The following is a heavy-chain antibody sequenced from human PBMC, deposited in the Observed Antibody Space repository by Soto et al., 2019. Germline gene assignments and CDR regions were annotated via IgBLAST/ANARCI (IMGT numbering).Heavy chain of an antibody. D-gene: IGHD3-3*01. Sequence: GSLRLSCAASGFIFSSNTMTWVRQAPGKGLEWVSSISSTSTFMYYADSVKGRFTISRDNAKNTVYLQLNSLRVEDTAVYYCAIEQYDIWSGYHEGLGYAGLDVWGQGTTVTVS. CDR3: AIEQYDIWSGYHEGLGYAGLDV. J-gene: IGHJ6*02. CDR1: GFIFSSNT. V-gene: IGHV3-21*01. CDR2: ISSTSTFM.